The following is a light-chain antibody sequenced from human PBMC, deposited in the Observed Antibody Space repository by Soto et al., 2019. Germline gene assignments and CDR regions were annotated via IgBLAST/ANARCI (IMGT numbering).Light chain of an antibody. CDR1: QSVSSN. Sequence: EIVMTQSPATLSVSPGERATLSCRASQSVSSNLAWYRQKPGQAPRLLIYGASTRATDIPARFSGSGSGTEFTLTISSLQSEDFAVYYCQQYNDWPYTFGQGTKVDIK. J-gene: IGKJ2*01. V-gene: IGKV3-15*01. CDR3: QQYNDWPYT. CDR2: GAS.